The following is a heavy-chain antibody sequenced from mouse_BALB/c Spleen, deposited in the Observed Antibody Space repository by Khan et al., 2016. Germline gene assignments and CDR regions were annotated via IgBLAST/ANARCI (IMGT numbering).Heavy chain of an antibody. CDR3: ARMARTIN. CDR1: GFTFSSYG. J-gene: IGHJ2*01. Sequence: EVALVESGGGLVQPGGSLKLSCAASGFTFSSYGMSWVRQTPDKRLELVATITSNGGSTYYPARVQGRFTISRDNAKHPLYLHMSSLKSDATAMYYCARMARTINWGQGTTLTVSS. V-gene: IGHV5-6-3*01. CDR2: ITSNGGST.